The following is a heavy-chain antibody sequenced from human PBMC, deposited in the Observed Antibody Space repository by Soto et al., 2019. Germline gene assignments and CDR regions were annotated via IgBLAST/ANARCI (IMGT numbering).Heavy chain of an antibody. D-gene: IGHD3-10*01. CDR3: ARQGFGPLHGLVDV. Sequence: QVQLQESGPGLVKPSETLSLTCTVSGGSITNYYCSWFRQPPGKGMDWIGYIQYNGYSAYNLSLKRRVTMSMDTSKTQVSLMVESVTATDTAVYYCARQGFGPLHGLVDVWGQGTTVIVSS. CDR1: GGSITNYY. CDR2: IQYNGYS. J-gene: IGHJ6*02. V-gene: IGHV4-59*08.